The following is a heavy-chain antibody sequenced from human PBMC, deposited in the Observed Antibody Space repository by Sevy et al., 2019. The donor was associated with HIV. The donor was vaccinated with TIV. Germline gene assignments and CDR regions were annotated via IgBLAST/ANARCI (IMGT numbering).Heavy chain of an antibody. Sequence: GGSLRLSCVASGFTFSSYGMHWVRQAPGKGLEWVAFIRYDGSNKYYADSVKGRFTISRDNSKNTLYLQMNSLRAEDTAVYYCAKDQFRFSGSSSERYGMDVWGQGTTVTVSS. J-gene: IGHJ6*02. CDR3: AKDQFRFSGSSSERYGMDV. CDR1: GFTFSSYG. CDR2: IRYDGSNK. D-gene: IGHD6-13*01. V-gene: IGHV3-30*02.